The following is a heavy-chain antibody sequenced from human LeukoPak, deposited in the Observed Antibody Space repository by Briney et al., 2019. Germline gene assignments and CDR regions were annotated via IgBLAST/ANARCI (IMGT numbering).Heavy chain of an antibody. V-gene: IGHV3-23*01. CDR3: TKGARELDF. J-gene: IGHJ4*02. CDR1: RFTFSSYS. D-gene: IGHD1-1*01. CDR2: ITDSGRDT. Sequence: PGGSLRLSCAASRFTFSSYSMGWVRQAPGKGLEWVSAITDSGRDTFYADSVKGRFTISRDNSKNTLYLQMNTLRAEDTAVYYCTKGARELDFWGQGALVTASS.